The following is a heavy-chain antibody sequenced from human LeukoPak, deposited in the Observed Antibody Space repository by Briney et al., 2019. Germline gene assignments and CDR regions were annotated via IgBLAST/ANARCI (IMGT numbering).Heavy chain of an antibody. D-gene: IGHD6-13*01. CDR1: GGSISSYY. CDR3: ARDHRLDSSSWYYENWFDP. J-gene: IGHJ5*02. CDR2: IYTSGST. V-gene: IGHV4-4*07. Sequence: SETLSLTCTVSGGSISSYYWSWIRQPPGKGLEWIGRIYTSGSTNYNPSLKSRVTMSVDTSKNQFSLKLSSVTAADTAVYYCARDHRLDSSSWYYENWFDPWGQGTLVTVSS.